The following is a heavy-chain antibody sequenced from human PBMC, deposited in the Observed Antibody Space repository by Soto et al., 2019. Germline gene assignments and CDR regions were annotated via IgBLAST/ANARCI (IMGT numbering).Heavy chain of an antibody. V-gene: IGHV1-18*01. CDR2: ISAYNGNT. CDR3: ERDNPPLGY. Sequence: QVQLVQSGAEVKKPGASVKVSCKASGYTFTSYGISWVRQAPGQGLEWMGWISAYNGNTNYAQKLQGRVTMTTDTSPRTAYMELRSLGSDDPAVYYCERDNPPLGYWGQGPMVTVSS. CDR1: GYTFTSYG. J-gene: IGHJ4*02.